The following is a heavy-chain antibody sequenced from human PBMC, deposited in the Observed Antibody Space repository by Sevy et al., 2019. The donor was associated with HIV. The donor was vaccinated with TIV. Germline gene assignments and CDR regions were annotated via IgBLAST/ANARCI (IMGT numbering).Heavy chain of an antibody. Sequence: ASVKVSCKASGGTFSSYAISWVRQAPGQGLEWMGGIIPIFGTANYAQKFQGRVTITADESTSTTYMELSSLRAEDTAVYYCARFLSTSYYHYYAMDVWGQGTTVTVSS. CDR1: GGTFSSYA. CDR3: ARFLSTSYYHYYAMDV. V-gene: IGHV1-69*13. D-gene: IGHD2-2*01. CDR2: IIPIFGTA. J-gene: IGHJ6*02.